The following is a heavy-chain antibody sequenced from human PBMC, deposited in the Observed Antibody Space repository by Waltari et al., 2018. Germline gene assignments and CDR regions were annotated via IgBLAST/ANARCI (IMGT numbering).Heavy chain of an antibody. CDR2: IDSDGSST. Sequence: DVRLVVSGVGLFQPGGSLRLSGNAAGCPFSTCWMHWVGHGPGTGLMWVSRIDSDGSSTSYEDSVRGRFTISRDNAKNTLYLQMNSVRDEDTAVYYCGRARVQGVKYFDYWGRGTLVTVSS. CDR1: GCPFSTCW. J-gene: IGHJ4*02. V-gene: IGHV3-74*01. D-gene: IGHD3-10*01. CDR3: GRARVQGVKYFDY.